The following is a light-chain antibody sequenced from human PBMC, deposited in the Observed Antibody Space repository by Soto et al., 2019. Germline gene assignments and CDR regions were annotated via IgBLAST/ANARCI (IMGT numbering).Light chain of an antibody. J-gene: IGKJ4*01. V-gene: IGKV3-15*01. Sequence: EIVLTQSPATLSLSPLERSTLSFRSSQSVSSYLAWYQQKPGQAPRLLIYGASTRATGIPARFSGSGSGTEFTLTISSLQSEDFAVYYCQQYNNWPLTFGGGTKVDIK. CDR3: QQYNNWPLT. CDR1: QSVSSY. CDR2: GAS.